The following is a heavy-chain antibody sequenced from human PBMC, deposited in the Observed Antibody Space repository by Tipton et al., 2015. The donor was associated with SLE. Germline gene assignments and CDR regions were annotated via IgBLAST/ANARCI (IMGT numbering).Heavy chain of an antibody. CDR1: GGSISSNDYY. CDR2: MYYSGSN. V-gene: IGHV4-39*07. Sequence: LRLSCTLSGGSISSNDYYWGWIRQPPGKGLEWIGSMYYSGSNYYNPSLKSRVTISADTSKNQFSLKLSSVTAADTAVYYCARDQWKDDAFDIWGQGTMVTVSS. CDR3: ARDQWKDDAFDI. D-gene: IGHD1-1*01. J-gene: IGHJ3*02.